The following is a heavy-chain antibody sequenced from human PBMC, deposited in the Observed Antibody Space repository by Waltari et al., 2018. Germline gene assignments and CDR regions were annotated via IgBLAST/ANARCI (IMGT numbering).Heavy chain of an antibody. CDR2: INHSGST. CDR3: ARGPDIVVVPAAISEYFQH. CDR1: GGSFSGYY. J-gene: IGHJ1*01. Sequence: QVQLQQWGAGLLKPSETLSLTCAVYGGSFSGYYWSWIRQPPGTGLEWIGEINHSGSTNYNPSLKSRVTISVDTSKNQFSLKLSSVTAADTAVYYCARGPDIVVVPAAISEYFQHWGQGTLVTVSS. V-gene: IGHV4-34*01. D-gene: IGHD2-2*02.